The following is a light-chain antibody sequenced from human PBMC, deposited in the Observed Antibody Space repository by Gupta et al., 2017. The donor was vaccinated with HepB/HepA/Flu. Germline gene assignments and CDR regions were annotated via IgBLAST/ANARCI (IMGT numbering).Light chain of an antibody. CDR3: QQYNSYSSS. J-gene: IGKJ4*01. CDR2: KAS. Sequence: DSQMTQSPFTLSASVGDRVTITCRASQSISSWLAWYQQKPGKTPKLLIYKASSLESGVPSRFSGSGSGTKFTLTISSLQPDDFATYYCQQYNSYSSSFGGGTKVEIK. V-gene: IGKV1-5*03. CDR1: QSISSW.